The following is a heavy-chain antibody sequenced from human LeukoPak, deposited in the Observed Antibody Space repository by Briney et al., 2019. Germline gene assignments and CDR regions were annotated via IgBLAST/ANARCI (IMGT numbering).Heavy chain of an antibody. J-gene: IGHJ4*02. CDR2: ISYDGSNK. CDR1: GFTFSSYA. V-gene: IGHV3-30-3*01. CDR3: ARDPLGYCSGGSCHWSHFDY. Sequence: QPGGSLRLSCAASGFTFSSYAMHWVRQAPGKGLEWVAAISYDGSNKYCADSVKGRFTISRDNYKSTLYLQMNSLRAEDTAVYYCARDPLGYCSGGSCHWSHFDYWGQGTLVTVSS. D-gene: IGHD2-15*01.